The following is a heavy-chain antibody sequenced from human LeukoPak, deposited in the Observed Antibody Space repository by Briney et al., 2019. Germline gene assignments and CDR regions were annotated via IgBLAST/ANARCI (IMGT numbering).Heavy chain of an antibody. J-gene: IGHJ4*02. V-gene: IGHV4-59*01. CDR2: IYEGGRT. D-gene: IGHD3-10*01. CDR1: GGSNSNYF. Sequence: PSETLSFTCTVSGGSNSNYFWSWIRQPPGKGLEWIGFIYEGGRTTYTPSLKSRVTISVDTSKNQFSLKLSSVTAADTAVYYCARDWELGHWGQGTLVTVSA. CDR3: ARDWELGH.